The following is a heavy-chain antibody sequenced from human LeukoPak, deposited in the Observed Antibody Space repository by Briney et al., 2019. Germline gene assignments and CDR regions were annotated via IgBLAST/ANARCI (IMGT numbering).Heavy chain of an antibody. J-gene: IGHJ4*02. CDR1: GFTFSSYW. D-gene: IGHD5-18*01. CDR2: IKQDGSEK. Sequence: PGGSLRLSCAASGFTFSSYWMSWVRQAPGKGLEWVANIKQDGSEKNYVDSMKGRLTISRDNAKNSLHLQMNSLRAEDTAVYYCARAYRYGYDYWGQGTLVTVSP. V-gene: IGHV3-7*01. CDR3: ARAYRYGYDY.